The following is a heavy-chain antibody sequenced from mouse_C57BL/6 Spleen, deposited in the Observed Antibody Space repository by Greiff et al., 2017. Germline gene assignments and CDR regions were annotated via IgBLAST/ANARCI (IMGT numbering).Heavy chain of an antibody. CDR2: INYDGSST. CDR1: GFTFSDYY. Sequence: EVKLVESEGGLVQPGSSMKLSCTASGFTFSDYYMAWVRQVPEKGLEWVANINYDGSSTYYLDSLKSRFIISRDNAKNILYLQMSSLKSEDTATYYCARYSNYVSYAMDYWGQGTSVTVSS. CDR3: ARYSNYVSYAMDY. V-gene: IGHV5-16*01. D-gene: IGHD2-5*01. J-gene: IGHJ4*01.